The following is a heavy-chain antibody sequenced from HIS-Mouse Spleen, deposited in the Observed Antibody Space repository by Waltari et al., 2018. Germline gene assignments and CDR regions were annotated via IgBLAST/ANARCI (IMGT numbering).Heavy chain of an antibody. D-gene: IGHD1-1*01. Sequence: QVQLVQSGAEVKKPGASVKVSCKASGYTFTSYDINWVRQATGQGLEWMGWRNPNSGNTGYAQKCQGRVTMTRNTSRSTAYMGLSSLRSEDTAVYYCARAPFRDWNVAFDIWGQGTMVTVSS. CDR2: RNPNSGNT. J-gene: IGHJ3*02. CDR3: ARAPFRDWNVAFDI. CDR1: GYTFTSYD. V-gene: IGHV1-8*01.